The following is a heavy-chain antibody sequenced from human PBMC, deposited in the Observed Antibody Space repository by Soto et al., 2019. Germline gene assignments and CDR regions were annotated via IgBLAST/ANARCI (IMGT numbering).Heavy chain of an antibody. V-gene: IGHV1-18*01. CDR1: GYTFTSYG. CDR3: ARALYYYDNSGLAY. Sequence: QVRLEQSGPEVKKTGASVKVSCKASGYTFTSYGISWVRQAPGQGLEWMGWINIYSGDANYAQSLQDRVTMSXXKXPNTVYMEMRTLRSDDTAVYYCARALYYYDNSGLAYWGQGTLVTVSS. CDR2: INIYSGDA. J-gene: IGHJ4*02. D-gene: IGHD3-22*01.